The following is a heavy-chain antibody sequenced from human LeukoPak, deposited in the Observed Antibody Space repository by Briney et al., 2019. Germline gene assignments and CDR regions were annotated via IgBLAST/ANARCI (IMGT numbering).Heavy chain of an antibody. CDR3: ARGPVLRFLEWSYALDYYYYMDV. D-gene: IGHD3-3*01. Sequence: KSSETLSLTCAVYGGSFSGYYWSWVRQPPGKGLEWIGEINHSGSSNYNPSLKRRVTISVDTSKNQFSLKLSSVTAADTAVYYCARGPVLRFLEWSYALDYYYYMDVWGKGTTVTVSS. J-gene: IGHJ6*03. CDR2: INHSGSS. V-gene: IGHV4-34*01. CDR1: GGSFSGYY.